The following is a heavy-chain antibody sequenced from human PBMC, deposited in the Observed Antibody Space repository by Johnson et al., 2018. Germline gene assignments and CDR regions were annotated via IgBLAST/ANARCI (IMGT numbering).Heavy chain of an antibody. Sequence: QVQLVESGGGVVQPGRSLRLSCAASGFTFSSYGMHWVRQAPGKGLEWVAVISYDGSNKYYADYVKGRLTIPRDNSKNTLYLQMNSLRAEDTAVYYCAKELSGYSYGQDAFDIWGQGTMVTVSS. J-gene: IGHJ3*02. CDR3: AKELSGYSYGQDAFDI. D-gene: IGHD5-18*01. CDR1: GFTFSSYG. V-gene: IGHV3-30*18. CDR2: ISYDGSNK.